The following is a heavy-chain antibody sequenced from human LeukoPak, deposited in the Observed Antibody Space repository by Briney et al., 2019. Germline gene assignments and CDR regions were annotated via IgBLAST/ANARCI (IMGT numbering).Heavy chain of an antibody. CDR3: ASQWYYFNY. J-gene: IGHJ4*02. Sequence: SETLSLTCTVSGGSISSSSYYWGWIRQPPGKGLEWIGSIYYSGSTYYNPSLKSRVTISVDTSKNQFSLKLSSVTAADTAVYYCASQWYYFNYWGQGTLVTVSS. CDR1: GGSISSSSYY. CDR2: IYYSGST. V-gene: IGHV4-39*01. D-gene: IGHD2-15*01.